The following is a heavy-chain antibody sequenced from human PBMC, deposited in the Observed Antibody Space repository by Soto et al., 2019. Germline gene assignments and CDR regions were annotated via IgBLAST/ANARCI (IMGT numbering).Heavy chain of an antibody. CDR3: ARVRSIDYGDYVDAFDI. D-gene: IGHD4-17*01. CDR1: GGSISSYY. CDR2: IYYSGST. J-gene: IGHJ3*02. Sequence: PSETLSLTCTVSGGSISSYYWSWIRQPPGKGLEWIGYIYYSGSTNYNPSLKSRVTISVDTSKDQFSLKLSSVTAADTAVYYCARVRSIDYGDYVDAFDIWGQGTMVTVSS. V-gene: IGHV4-59*01.